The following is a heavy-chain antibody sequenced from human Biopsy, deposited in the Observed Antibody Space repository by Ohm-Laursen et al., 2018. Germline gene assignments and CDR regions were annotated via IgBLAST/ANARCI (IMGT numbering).Heavy chain of an antibody. CDR1: RDSISNYY. D-gene: IGHD6-13*01. V-gene: IGHV4-59*12. J-gene: IGHJ6*02. CDR3: ARGLLKTKYTTSWYGLATYPKPSGYYYWGLDV. CDR2: IYYTGST. Sequence: ETLSLTCTVSRDSISNYYWTWIRQSPGKGLEWIGYIYYTGSTNYNPSVKSRVTISVDTSKNQFFLKLTSVTAADTAVYYCARGLLKTKYTTSWYGLATYPKPSGYYYWGLDVWGQGTTVTVSS.